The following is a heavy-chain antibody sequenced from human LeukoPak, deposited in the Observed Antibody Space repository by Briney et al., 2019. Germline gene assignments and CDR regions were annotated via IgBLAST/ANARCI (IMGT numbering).Heavy chain of an antibody. V-gene: IGHV3-7*03. J-gene: IGHJ4*02. CDR3: ARGQTTVTN. CDR2: IKQDGSEK. CDR1: GFTFSSCW. Sequence: GGSLRLSCAASGFTFSSCWMSWVRQAPGKGLEWVANIKQDGSEKYYVDSVKGRFTISRDNAKNSLYLQMNSLRAEDTAVYYCARGQTTVTNWGQGTLVTVSS. D-gene: IGHD4-17*01.